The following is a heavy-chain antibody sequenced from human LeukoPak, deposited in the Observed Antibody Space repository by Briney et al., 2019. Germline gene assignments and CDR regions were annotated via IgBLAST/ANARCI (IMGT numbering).Heavy chain of an antibody. J-gene: IGHJ4*02. Sequence: ASVKVSCKASGYTFTGYYMHWVRQAPGQGLEWVGWISTYNGNTDYAQKFQGRVTMTTDTSTSTAYMDLRSLRSDDTAVYYCARGGFYYDSSGYYYGSYFFDYWGQGTQVTVSS. CDR2: ISTYNGNT. D-gene: IGHD3-22*01. V-gene: IGHV1-18*04. CDR1: GYTFTGYY. CDR3: ARGGFYYDSSGYYYGSYFFDY.